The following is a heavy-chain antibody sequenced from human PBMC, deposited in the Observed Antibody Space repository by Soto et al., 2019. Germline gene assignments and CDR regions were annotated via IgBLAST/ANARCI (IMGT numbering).Heavy chain of an antibody. CDR3: ARRSRAYSSSGNFDY. J-gene: IGHJ4*02. CDR1: GGSISSYY. D-gene: IGHD6-13*01. V-gene: IGHV4-59*01. Sequence: SETLSLTCTVSGGSISSYYWSWIRQPPGKGLEWIGYIYYSGSTNYNPSLKSRVTISVDTSKNQFSLKLSSVTAADTAVYYCARRSRAYSSSGNFDYWGQGTLVTVSS. CDR2: IYYSGST.